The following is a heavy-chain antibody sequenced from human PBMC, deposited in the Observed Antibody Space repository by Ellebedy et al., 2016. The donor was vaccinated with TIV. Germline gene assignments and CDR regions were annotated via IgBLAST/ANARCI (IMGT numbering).Heavy chain of an antibody. Sequence: PGGSLRLSCAAFRVTFRSYWMHWVRQAPGEGLVWVARINNDGSSTNYADSVKGRFTISRDNAESILYLQMNSLRVEDTAMYYCAGDLDVWGQGILVTVSS. D-gene: IGHD3-3*01. CDR3: AGDLDV. J-gene: IGHJ4*02. CDR1: RVTFRSYW. V-gene: IGHV3-74*01. CDR2: INNDGSST.